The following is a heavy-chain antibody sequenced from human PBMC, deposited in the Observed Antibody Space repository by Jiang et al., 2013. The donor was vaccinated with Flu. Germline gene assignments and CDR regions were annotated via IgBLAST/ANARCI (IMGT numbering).Heavy chain of an antibody. Sequence: KVSCKASGYTFTSYAMHWVRQAPGQRLEWMGWINAGNGNTKYSQKFQGRVTITRDTSASTAYMELSSLRSEDTAVYYCARPAYGGNKYFQHWGQGTLVTVSS. CDR3: ARPAYGGNKYFQH. D-gene: IGHD4-23*01. CDR1: GYTFTSYA. V-gene: IGHV1-3*01. CDR2: INAGNGNT. J-gene: IGHJ1*01.